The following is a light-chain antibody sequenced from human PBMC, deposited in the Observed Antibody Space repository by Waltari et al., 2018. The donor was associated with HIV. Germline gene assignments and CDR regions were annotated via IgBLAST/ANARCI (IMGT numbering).Light chain of an antibody. CDR2: RHN. Sequence: QSVLTQPPSVSGTPAQRVSISCSGSPFNIGNNYAFWYQQYPGAAPRLLIDRHNQRPSGVPDRFSVSKSGTSASLAISGLRAEDEADYYCAAWDDSLSGWVFGGGTKLTVL. J-gene: IGLJ2*01. CDR1: PFNIGNNY. V-gene: IGLV1-47*01. CDR3: AAWDDSLSGWV.